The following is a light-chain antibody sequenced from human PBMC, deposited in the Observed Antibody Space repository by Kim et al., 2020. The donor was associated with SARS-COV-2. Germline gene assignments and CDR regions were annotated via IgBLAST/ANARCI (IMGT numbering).Light chain of an antibody. CDR1: QSIGDW. CDR3: QQYNNYSGT. V-gene: IGKV1-5*03. Sequence: GDRVTITCRASQSIGDWLAWYQQKPGKAPKLLIYKASNLESGVPLRFSGSGSGTEFTLTISSLQPDDFATYYCQQYNNYSGTFGGGTKVDIK. J-gene: IGKJ4*01. CDR2: KAS.